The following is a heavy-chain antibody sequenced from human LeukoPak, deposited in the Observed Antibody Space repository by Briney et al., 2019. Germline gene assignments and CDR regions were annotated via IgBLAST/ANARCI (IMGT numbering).Heavy chain of an antibody. D-gene: IGHD3-16*01. J-gene: IGHJ6*03. CDR2: ISAYNGNT. CDR1: GNTFTSYG. CDR3: ARIRLGDYYYMDV. V-gene: IGHV1-18*01. Sequence: GASVKVSCKASGNTFTSYGISWVRQAPGQGLEWMGWISAYNGNTNYAQKLQGRVTMTTDTSTSTVYMELRSLRSDDTAVYYCARIRLGDYYYMDVWGKGTTVTVSS.